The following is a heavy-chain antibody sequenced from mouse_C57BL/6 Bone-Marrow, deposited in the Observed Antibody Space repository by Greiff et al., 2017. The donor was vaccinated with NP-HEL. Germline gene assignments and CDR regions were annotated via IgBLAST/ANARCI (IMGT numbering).Heavy chain of an antibody. V-gene: IGHV3-6*01. CDR1: GYSITSGYY. CDR3: ARRVDSNSDAMDY. Sequence: EVQVVESGPGLVKPSQSLSLTCSVTGYSITSGYYWNWIRQFPGNKLEWMGYISYDGSNNYNPSLKNRISITRDTSKNQFFLKLNSVTTEDTATYYCARRVDSNSDAMDYWGQGTSVTVSS. CDR2: ISYDGSN. J-gene: IGHJ4*01. D-gene: IGHD2-5*01.